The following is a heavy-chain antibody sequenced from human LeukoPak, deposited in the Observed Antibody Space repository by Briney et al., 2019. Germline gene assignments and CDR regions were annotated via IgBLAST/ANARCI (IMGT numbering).Heavy chain of an antibody. CDR2: ISGSSTSI. D-gene: IGHD3-9*01. Sequence: PGGSLRLSCAASGFTFRDSYMSWIRQAPGKGLEWVSHISGSSTSIYYAHSVKGRFTISRDNAKNSLYLQMNSLRAEDTALYYCAKASFDWLLYSWGQGTLVTVSS. CDR1: GFTFRDSY. V-gene: IGHV3-11*01. J-gene: IGHJ4*02. CDR3: AKASFDWLLYS.